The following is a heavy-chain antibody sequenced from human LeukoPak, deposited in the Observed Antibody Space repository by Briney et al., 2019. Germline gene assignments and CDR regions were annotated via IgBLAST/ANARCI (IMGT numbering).Heavy chain of an antibody. J-gene: IGHJ5*01. CDR3: ARAYYYGSGSYPDS. Sequence: GGSLRLSCAASGFTFSTFAMSWVRQAPGKGLEWVSTISSSGSGTYYADSVKGRFTISRDNSNNALYLQMNSLRAEDTAVYYCARAYYYGSGSYPDSWGQGTLVTVSS. CDR2: ISSSGSGT. D-gene: IGHD3-10*01. CDR1: GFTFSTFA. V-gene: IGHV3-23*01.